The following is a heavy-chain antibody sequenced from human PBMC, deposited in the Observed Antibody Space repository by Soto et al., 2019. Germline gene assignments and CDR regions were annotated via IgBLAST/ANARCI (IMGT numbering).Heavy chain of an antibody. J-gene: IGHJ4*02. CDR2: ISYSGST. CDR3: ARQSTVTGNYYFDS. Sequence: QVQLQESGPGLVKPSQTLSLTCPVSGASISSRGFYWTWIRQLPGKGLEWIGYISYSGSTNYSPSLKSRLNISIDTSDNHFSLKLTSVTAADTAVYYCARQSTVTGNYYFDSWGQGTLVIVAT. CDR1: GASISSRGFY. D-gene: IGHD4-17*01. V-gene: IGHV4-31*03.